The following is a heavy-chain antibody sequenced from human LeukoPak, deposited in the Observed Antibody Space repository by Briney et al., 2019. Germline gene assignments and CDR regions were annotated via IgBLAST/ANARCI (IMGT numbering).Heavy chain of an antibody. J-gene: IGHJ5*02. CDR1: GFTFSSYE. CDR2: ISSSGTTI. V-gene: IGHV3-48*03. Sequence: GGSLRLSCAASGFTFSSYEMNWVRQAPGKGLEWVSYISSSGTTIYYADSVKGRFTISRDNAKNSLYLQMNSLRAEDTAVYYCARALQYYDILTGYYPWGQGTLVTVSS. D-gene: IGHD3-9*01. CDR3: ARALQYYDILTGYYP.